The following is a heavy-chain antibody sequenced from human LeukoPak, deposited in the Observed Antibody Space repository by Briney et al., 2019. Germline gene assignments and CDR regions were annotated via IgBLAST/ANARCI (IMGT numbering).Heavy chain of an antibody. V-gene: IGHV4-31*03. CDR3: ASYGSGSYRFDP. J-gene: IGHJ5*02. CDR2: IHHSGST. CDR1: GVSISSGNYY. Sequence: PSETLSLTCTVSGVSISSGNYYWSWIRQHPGKGLEWIGYIHHSGSTYYNPSLKSRVIISVDTSKNQFSLKLNSVTAADTAVYYCASYGSGSYRFDPWGQGTLVTASS. D-gene: IGHD3-10*01.